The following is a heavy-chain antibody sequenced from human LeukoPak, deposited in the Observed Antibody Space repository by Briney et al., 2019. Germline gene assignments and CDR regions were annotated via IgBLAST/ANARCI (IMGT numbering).Heavy chain of an antibody. CDR1: GGTFSSYA. CDR3: AKAVQWLDPFYFDY. J-gene: IGHJ4*02. CDR2: ISGSGGST. D-gene: IGHD6-19*01. V-gene: IGHV3-23*01. Sequence: SCKASGGTFSSYAMSWVRQAPGKGLEWVSAISGSGGSTYYADSVKGRFTISRDNSKNTLYLQMNSLRAEDTAVYYCAKAVQWLDPFYFDYWGQGALVTVSS.